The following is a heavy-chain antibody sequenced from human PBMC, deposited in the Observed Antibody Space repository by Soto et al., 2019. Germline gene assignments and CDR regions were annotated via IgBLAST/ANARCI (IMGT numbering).Heavy chain of an antibody. CDR1: GFTFDDYA. D-gene: IGHD3-3*01. V-gene: IGHV3-9*01. CDR3: AKAIEVGVVAIFQGAFDI. J-gene: IGHJ3*02. CDR2: ISWNSGTI. Sequence: EVQLVEYGGGLVQPGRSLRLSCAASGFTFDDYALHWVRQAPGKGLEWVSGISWNSGTIGYADSVKGRFTISRDNAKNSLYLQMNSLRPEDTALYYCAKAIEVGVVAIFQGAFDIWGQSTLVTVSS.